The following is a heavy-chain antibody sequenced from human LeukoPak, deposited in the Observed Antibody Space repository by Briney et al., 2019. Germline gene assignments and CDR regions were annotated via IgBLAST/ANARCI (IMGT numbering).Heavy chain of an antibody. V-gene: IGHV1-2*02. J-gene: IGHJ4*02. CDR2: INPNSGGT. CDR3: ARDVGGQLNYFDY. Sequence: ASVKVSCKASGYTFAGYYMHWVRQAPGQGLEWMGWINPNSGGTNYAQKFQGRVTMTRDTSISTAYMELSRLRSDDTAVYYCARDVGGQLNYFDYWGQGTLVTVSS. D-gene: IGHD6-6*01. CDR1: GYTFAGYY.